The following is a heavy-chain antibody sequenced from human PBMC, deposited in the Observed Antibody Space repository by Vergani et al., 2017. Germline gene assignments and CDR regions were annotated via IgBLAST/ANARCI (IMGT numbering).Heavy chain of an antibody. CDR2: ILYDETNE. CDR3: ARGRKGIIMVIPSTHL. V-gene: IGHV3-30*03. D-gene: IGHD2-21*01. Sequence: QVQLVESGGGVVQPGGTLRLSCAASGFTFSTYGMHWGRQAPGKGLEWVALILYDETNEYYTDSVNGRVTITTDNSKKMMSQQMNSLRVEETAVYYRARGRKGIIMVIPSTHLWGQGTQVSVS. CDR1: GFTFSTYG. J-gene: IGHJ4*02.